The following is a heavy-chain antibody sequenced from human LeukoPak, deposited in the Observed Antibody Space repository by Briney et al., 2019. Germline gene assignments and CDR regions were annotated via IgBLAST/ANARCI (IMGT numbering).Heavy chain of an antibody. Sequence: GESLKISCKGSGYSFTSYWIGWVRQAPGQGPEWMGWINPTSGATKLAQHFQGRVTLTRDTSISTAYMELSSLKSDDTAIYYCARARGYYDTRLSFDYWGQGALITVSS. J-gene: IGHJ4*02. V-gene: IGHV1-2*02. D-gene: IGHD3-3*01. CDR2: INPTSGAT. CDR1: GYSFTSYW. CDR3: ARARGYYDTRLSFDY.